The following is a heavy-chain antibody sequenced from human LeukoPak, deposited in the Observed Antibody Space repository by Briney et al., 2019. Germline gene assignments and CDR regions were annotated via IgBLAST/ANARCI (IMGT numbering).Heavy chain of an antibody. CDR3: TTEGGAYFIRFDY. D-gene: IGHD2/OR15-2a*01. V-gene: IGHV3-23*01. CDR2: ISDSGGAI. J-gene: IGHJ4*02. CDR1: GLTFRTYA. Sequence: GGSLRLSCAASGLTFRTYALNWVRQAPGKGLEWVSAISDSGGAIYYADSVKGRFTISRDNSKNTLYLQMNSLKTEDTAVYFCTTEGGAYFIRFDYWGQGTLVTVSS.